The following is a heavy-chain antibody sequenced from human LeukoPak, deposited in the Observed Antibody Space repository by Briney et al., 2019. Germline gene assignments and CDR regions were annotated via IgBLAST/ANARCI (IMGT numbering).Heavy chain of an antibody. J-gene: IGHJ4*02. Sequence: GGSLRLSCAASGFTFSSYSMNWVRQAPGKGLEWVSSISSSSSYIYYADSVKGRFTIPRDNAQNSLYLQMNSLRAEDTAVYYCARAPPSYLDYWGQGTLVTVSS. V-gene: IGHV3-21*01. CDR1: GFTFSSYS. CDR2: ISSSSSYI. CDR3: ARAPPSYLDY.